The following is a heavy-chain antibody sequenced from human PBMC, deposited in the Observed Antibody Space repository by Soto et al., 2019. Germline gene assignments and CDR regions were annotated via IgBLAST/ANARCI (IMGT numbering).Heavy chain of an antibody. V-gene: IGHV4-4*07. J-gene: IGHJ5*02. D-gene: IGHD3-22*01. CDR2: IYISGST. Sequence: SETLSLTCTVSGGSISSYYWSWIRQPAGKGLEWIGHIYISGSTNYNPSLKSRVTMSVDSSKNQFSLKLSSVTAADTAVYYCARGVTIYYYGSSGSNWFDPWGQGTLVTVSS. CDR3: ARGVTIYYYGSSGSNWFDP. CDR1: GGSISSYY.